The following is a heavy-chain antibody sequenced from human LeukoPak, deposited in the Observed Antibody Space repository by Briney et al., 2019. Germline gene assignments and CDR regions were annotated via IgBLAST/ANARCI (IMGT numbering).Heavy chain of an antibody. Sequence: SETLSLTCTVSGGSISTYYWSWIRHPPEKGLEWIGYISYSGNTNYDPSLKSRVTISVDTSKNQFSLKLGSVTAADTAVYYCARVRKTQIYNYGSLDYYYFMGVWGQGTTVTVSS. CDR3: ARVRKTQIYNYGSLDYYYFMGV. J-gene: IGHJ6*03. V-gene: IGHV4-59*01. CDR1: GGSISTYY. D-gene: IGHD5-18*01. CDR2: ISYSGNT.